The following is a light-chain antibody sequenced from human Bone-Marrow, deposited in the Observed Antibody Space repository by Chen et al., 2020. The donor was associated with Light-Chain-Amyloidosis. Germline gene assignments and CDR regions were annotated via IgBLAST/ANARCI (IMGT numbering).Light chain of an antibody. V-gene: IGLV3-21*02. J-gene: IGLJ3*02. Sequence: SYVLTQPSSVSVAPGQTATIACGGNNIGSTSVHWYQQTPGQAPLLVVYDDRDRPSGMPERLSGSNSGTTATLTISRVEAGDEADYYCQGWDRSSDRPVFGGGTKLTVL. CDR1: NIGSTS. CDR2: DDR. CDR3: QGWDRSSDRPV.